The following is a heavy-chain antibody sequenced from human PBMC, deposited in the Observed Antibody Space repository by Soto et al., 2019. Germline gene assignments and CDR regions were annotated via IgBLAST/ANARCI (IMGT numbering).Heavy chain of an antibody. V-gene: IGHV1-46*04. D-gene: IGHD4-4*01. Sequence: QVQLVQSGAEVTKPGASVRLSCKASGYNFISHHIHWVRQAPGQGLEWMGFINPFDGSATHAQKLHGRVTMIRDQSPSTVYMELSSLRSEYAAVYSCASDYLRSKPARSYFDYWGQRLLVTVSA. J-gene: IGHJ4*02. CDR1: GYNFISHH. CDR3: ASDYLRSKPARSYFDY. CDR2: INPFDGSA.